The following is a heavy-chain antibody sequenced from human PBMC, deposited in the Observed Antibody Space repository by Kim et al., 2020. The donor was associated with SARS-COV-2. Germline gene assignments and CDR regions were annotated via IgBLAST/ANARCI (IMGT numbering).Heavy chain of an antibody. V-gene: IGHV1-69*10. CDR3: ARAYRGTSGHCFMDG. CDR1: GDTFSSYS. D-gene: IGHD2-2*01. J-gene: IGHJ6*01. CDR2: IIPILGIA. Sequence: SVKVSCKASGDTFSSYSIRWVRQAPGQGLEWMGGIIPILGIANYAQKFQGRVTITADKSTNTAYMELSSLRSEDTAVYYCARAYRGTSGHCFMDGWGEG.